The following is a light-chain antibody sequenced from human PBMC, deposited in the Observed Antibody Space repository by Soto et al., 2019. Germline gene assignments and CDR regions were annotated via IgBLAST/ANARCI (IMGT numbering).Light chain of an antibody. Sequence: DIQMPQSPSTLSASLGDRFTITCRASQSISSWLAWYQQKPGKAPKLLIYDASSLESGVPSRFSGSGSGTEFTLTISSLQPDDFATYYCQQYNSYSGTFGQGTKVDI. J-gene: IGKJ1*01. V-gene: IGKV1-5*01. CDR1: QSISSW. CDR2: DAS. CDR3: QQYNSYSGT.